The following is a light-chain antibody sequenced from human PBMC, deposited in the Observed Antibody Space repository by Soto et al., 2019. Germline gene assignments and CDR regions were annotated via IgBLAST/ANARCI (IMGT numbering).Light chain of an antibody. CDR1: QSVRTK. CDR3: QQYNSWPPIT. CDR2: GAS. V-gene: IGKV3-15*01. J-gene: IGKJ5*01. Sequence: EILMTQSPGTLSVSPGEGATLLCRASQSVRTKLAWYQQRAGQAPRLLMYGASTRATGIPDRFSGSGSGTEFTLTISSLQSEDFAVYYCQQYNSWPPITFGQGTRLEIK.